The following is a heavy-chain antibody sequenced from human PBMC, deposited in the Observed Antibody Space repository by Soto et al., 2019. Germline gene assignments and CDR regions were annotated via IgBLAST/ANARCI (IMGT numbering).Heavy chain of an antibody. J-gene: IGHJ4*02. V-gene: IGHV1-3*01. CDR1: GYNFNDYA. D-gene: IGHD6-19*01. CDR2: INGGSGST. Sequence: ASVKVSCKASGYNFNDYAIHWVRLAPGQRLEWMGWINGGSGSTKYSQNFQDRVTFTRDTSATTAYMELNSLILEDTAIYYCAHSGGWFALHSWGQGTPVTVSS. CDR3: AHSGGWFALHS.